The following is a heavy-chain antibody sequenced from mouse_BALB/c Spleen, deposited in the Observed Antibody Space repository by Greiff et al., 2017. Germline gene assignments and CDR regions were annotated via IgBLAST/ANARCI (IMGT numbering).Heavy chain of an antibody. D-gene: IGHD1-2*01. CDR2: ISSGGST. J-gene: IGHJ3*01. V-gene: IGHV5-6-5*01. CDR1: GFTFSSYA. Sequence: EVQLMESGGGLVKPGGSLKLSCAASGFTFSSYAMSWVRQTPEKRLEWVASISSGGSTYYPDSVKGRFTISRDNARNILYLQMSSLRSEDTDMYYCARGTTATSPFAYWGQGTLVTVSA. CDR3: ARGTTATSPFAY.